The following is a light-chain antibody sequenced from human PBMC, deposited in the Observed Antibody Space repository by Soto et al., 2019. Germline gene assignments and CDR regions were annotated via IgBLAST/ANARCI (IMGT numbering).Light chain of an antibody. CDR2: DVS. Sequence: QSALTQPASMSGSPGQSITISCTGTSSDVGGYNYVSWYQQHPGKAPKLMIYDVSNRPSGVSNRFSGSKSGNTASLTISGLQPDDEADYYCSSYISSTTPVFGGGTKLT. CDR1: SSDVGGYNY. CDR3: SSYISSTTPV. V-gene: IGLV2-14*01. J-gene: IGLJ2*01.